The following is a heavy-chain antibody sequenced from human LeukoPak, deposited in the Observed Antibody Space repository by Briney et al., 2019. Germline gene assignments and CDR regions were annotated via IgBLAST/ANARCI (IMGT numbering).Heavy chain of an antibody. D-gene: IGHD5-18*01. CDR1: GFTFSSYA. J-gene: IGHJ3*02. V-gene: IGHV3-30-3*01. CDR2: ISYDGSNK. CDR3: ARLNVDTAMADAFDI. Sequence: GGSLRLSCAASGFTFSSYAMHWVRQAPGKGLEWVAVISYDGSNKYYADSVKGRFTISRDNSKNTLYLQMNSLRAEDTAVYYCARLNVDTAMADAFDIWGQGTMVTVSS.